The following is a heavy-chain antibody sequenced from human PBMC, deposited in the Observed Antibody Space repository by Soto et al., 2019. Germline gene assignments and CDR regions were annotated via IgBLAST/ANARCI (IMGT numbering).Heavy chain of an antibody. D-gene: IGHD6-19*01. J-gene: IGHJ6*03. CDR2: IFSNDEK. CDR1: GVSLSKGKRG. CDR3: ARILFGRSVAGGYFYMDV. V-gene: IGHV2-26*01. Sequence: SGPTLVNPTETLTLTSTVSGVSLSKGKRGVGWVRQPPGKALEWLAHIFSNDEKSYRTSLKSRLTISEDTSKSQVVLTMTNVDPVDTATYYCARILFGRSVAGGYFYMDVWGKGTTVTVSS.